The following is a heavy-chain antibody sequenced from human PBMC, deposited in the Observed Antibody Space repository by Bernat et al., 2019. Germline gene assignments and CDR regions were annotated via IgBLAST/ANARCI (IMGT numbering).Heavy chain of an antibody. Sequence: EVQLLESGGGLVQPGGSLRLSCATSGFIFSTHDMSWVLQGPRKGLEWVATISGSGSTTYYADSVKGRFTISRDNSKNTLYLQMSSLRVEDTAVYYCAKTQISLVRGVITPTWFDPWGLGTLVTVSS. D-gene: IGHD3-10*01. V-gene: IGHV3-23*01. CDR3: AKTQISLVRGVITPTWFDP. CDR1: GFIFSTHD. J-gene: IGHJ5*02. CDR2: ISGSGSTT.